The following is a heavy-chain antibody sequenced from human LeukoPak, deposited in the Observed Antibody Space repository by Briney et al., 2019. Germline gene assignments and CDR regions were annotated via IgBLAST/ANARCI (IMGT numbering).Heavy chain of an antibody. CDR1: GFTFDDYA. Sequence: PGGSLRLSCAASGFTFDDYAMHWVRQVPGKGQVWVSRIKSDGSKTNYADSVKGRFTTSRDNAKNTLYLQMNSLRVEDTAVYFCAREIGGSFDYWGQGTLVTVSS. CDR2: IKSDGSKT. CDR3: AREIGGSFDY. V-gene: IGHV3-74*01. D-gene: IGHD3-3*01. J-gene: IGHJ4*02.